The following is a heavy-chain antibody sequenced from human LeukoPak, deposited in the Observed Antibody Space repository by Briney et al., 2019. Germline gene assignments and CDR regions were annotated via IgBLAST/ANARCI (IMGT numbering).Heavy chain of an antibody. D-gene: IGHD6-13*01. CDR2: ISAYNGNT. V-gene: IGHV1-18*01. CDR1: GYTFTSYG. Sequence: GASVKVSCKASGYTFTSYGISWVRQAPGQGLEWMGWISAYNGNTNYAQKLQGRVTMTTDTSTSTAYMELRSLRSDDTAVYYCAREAEQLVPYYFDYWGQGTLVTVSS. J-gene: IGHJ4*02. CDR3: AREAEQLVPYYFDY.